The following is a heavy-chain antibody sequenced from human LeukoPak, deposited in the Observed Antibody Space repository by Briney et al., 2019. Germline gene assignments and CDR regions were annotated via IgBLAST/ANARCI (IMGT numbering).Heavy chain of an antibody. Sequence: PGGSLRFSCAASGFTFSNYAISWVRQAPGKGLEWVFAISAAGGSTYYADSVKGRFTFSRDNAKNTLYVQMNSLRAEDTAVYYCASDRSGGNYATFEYWGQGTLVTVSS. V-gene: IGHV3-23*01. CDR2: ISAAGGST. CDR3: ASDRSGGNYATFEY. J-gene: IGHJ4*02. D-gene: IGHD1-26*01. CDR1: GFTFSNYA.